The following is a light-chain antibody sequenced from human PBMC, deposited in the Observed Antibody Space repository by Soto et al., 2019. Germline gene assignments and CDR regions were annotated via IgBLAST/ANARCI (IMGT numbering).Light chain of an antibody. CDR2: DAS. CDR1: QSVSSY. CDR3: QQRSNWPIT. V-gene: IGKV3-11*01. Sequence: EIVLTQSPATLSFSPGERATLSCRASQSVSSYLAWYQQQPGQAPRLLIYDASNRATGIPARFSGSGSGTDFTLTISSLEPEDFAVYYCQQRSNWPITFGQGTQLEIK. J-gene: IGKJ5*01.